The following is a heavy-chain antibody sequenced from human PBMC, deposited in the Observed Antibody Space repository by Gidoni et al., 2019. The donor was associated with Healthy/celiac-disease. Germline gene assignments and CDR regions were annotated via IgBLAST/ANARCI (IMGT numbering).Heavy chain of an antibody. CDR2: IYYSGST. J-gene: IGHJ6*02. CDR3: ARDFVVPAAISYYYGMDV. Sequence: QVQLQESGPGLVKPSQTLSLTCHVSGGSISSGGYYWSWIRQHPGKGLEWIGYIYYSGSTYYNPSLKSRVTISVDTSKNQFSLKLSSVTAADTAVYYCARDFVVPAAISYYYGMDVWGQGTTVTVSS. V-gene: IGHV4-31*03. CDR1: GGSISSGGYY. D-gene: IGHD2-2*02.